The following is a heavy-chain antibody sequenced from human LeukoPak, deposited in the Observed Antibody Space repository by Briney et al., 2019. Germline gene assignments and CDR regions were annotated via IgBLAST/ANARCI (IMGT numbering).Heavy chain of an antibody. D-gene: IGHD3-9*01. CDR1: GGSFRGYF. V-gene: IGHV4-34*01. J-gene: IGHJ6*02. Sequence: SDTLSLTCAVYGGSFRGYFWSCIRHPPGKAVEGIGEINHSGSTNYHPSLKSRVTISVDTSKNQFSLKLSSVTAADTAVYYCARTQVLRYFDWLPWNYYYGMDVWGQGTTVTVSS. CDR3: ARTQVLRYFDWLPWNYYYGMDV. CDR2: INHSGST.